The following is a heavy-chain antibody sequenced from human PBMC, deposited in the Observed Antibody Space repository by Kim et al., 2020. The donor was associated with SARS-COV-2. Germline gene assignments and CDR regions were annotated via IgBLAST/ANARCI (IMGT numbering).Heavy chain of an antibody. Sequence: GGSLRLSCGASGFSLGDYAMHWVRQAPGKGLEWVSGISWNSGSIDYAGSVRGRFTISRDNAKNSLYLQMNNLRADDTALYYCAKDSDSSGYYYHNSLDI. CDR3: AKDSDSSGYYYHNSLDI. CDR2: ISWNSGSI. J-gene: IGHJ3*02. V-gene: IGHV3-9*01. CDR1: GFSLGDYA. D-gene: IGHD3-22*01.